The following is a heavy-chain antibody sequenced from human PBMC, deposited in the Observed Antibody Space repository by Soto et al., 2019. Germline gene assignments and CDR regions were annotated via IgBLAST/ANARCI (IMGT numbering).Heavy chain of an antibody. J-gene: IGHJ6*03. V-gene: IGHV1-69*02. D-gene: IGHD3-10*01. CDR2: IIPILGIA. CDR1: GGTFSSYT. CDR3: ARLFYGSGSAFDDMDV. Sequence: QVQLVQSGAEVKKPGSSVKVSCKASGGTFSSYTISWVRQAPGQGLEWMGRIIPILGIANYAQKFQGRVTISADKSTSTAYMELSSLRSEDTAVYYCARLFYGSGSAFDDMDVWGKGTTVTVSS.